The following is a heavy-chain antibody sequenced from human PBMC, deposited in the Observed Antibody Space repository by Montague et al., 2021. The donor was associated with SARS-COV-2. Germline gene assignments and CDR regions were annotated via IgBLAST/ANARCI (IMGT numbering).Heavy chain of an antibody. Sequence: QSGAEVKEPGESLKISCKGSGYSFTSYWIGWVRQAPGQGLEWMGWISAYNGNTNYAQKLQGRVTMTTDTSTSTAYMELRSLRSDDTAVYYCARDDYYGSGSPRSDYGMDVWGQGTTVTVSS. CDR1: GYSFTSYW. D-gene: IGHD3-10*01. CDR3: ARDDYYGSGSPRSDYGMDV. V-gene: IGHV1-18*04. J-gene: IGHJ6*02. CDR2: ISAYNGNT.